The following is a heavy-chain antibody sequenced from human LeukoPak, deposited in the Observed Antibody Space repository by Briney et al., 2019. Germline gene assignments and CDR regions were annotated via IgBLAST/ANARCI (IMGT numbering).Heavy chain of an antibody. Sequence: SETLSLTCTVSGGSISSSYWSWVRQPPGKGLEWIGEINHSGSTNYNPSLKSRVTISVDTSKNQFSLKLSSVTAADTAVYYCAIRPETTGTTSYFDYWGQGTLVTVSS. CDR3: AIRPETTGTTSYFDY. J-gene: IGHJ4*02. V-gene: IGHV4-34*01. CDR1: GGSISSSY. CDR2: INHSGST. D-gene: IGHD1-1*01.